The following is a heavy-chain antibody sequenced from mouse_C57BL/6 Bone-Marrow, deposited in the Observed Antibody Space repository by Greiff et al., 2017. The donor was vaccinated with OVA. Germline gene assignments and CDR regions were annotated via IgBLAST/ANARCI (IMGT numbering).Heavy chain of an antibody. CDR2: IYPRSGNT. CDR3: ARDGYYWYFDV. V-gene: IGHV1-81*01. CDR1: GYTFTSYG. Sequence: VQLQQSGDELARPGASVKLSCKASGYTFTSYGISWVKQRTGQGLEWIGEIYPRSGNTYYNEKFKGKATLTADKSSSTAYMELRSLTSEDSAVYFCARDGYYWYFDVWGTGTTVTVSS. D-gene: IGHD2-3*01. J-gene: IGHJ1*03.